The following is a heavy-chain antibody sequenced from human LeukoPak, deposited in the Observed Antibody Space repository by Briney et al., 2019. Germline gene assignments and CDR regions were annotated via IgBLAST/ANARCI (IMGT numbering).Heavy chain of an antibody. CDR3: ARGSRIAASDYFDY. Sequence: SETLSLTCTVSGYSISSGYYWGWIRQPPGKGLEWIGSIYHSGSTHYNPSLKSRVTISVDTSKNQFSLKLSSVTAADTAVYYCARGSRIAASDYFDYWGQGTLVTVSS. CDR1: GYSISSGYY. D-gene: IGHD6-25*01. CDR2: IYHSGST. J-gene: IGHJ4*02. V-gene: IGHV4-38-2*02.